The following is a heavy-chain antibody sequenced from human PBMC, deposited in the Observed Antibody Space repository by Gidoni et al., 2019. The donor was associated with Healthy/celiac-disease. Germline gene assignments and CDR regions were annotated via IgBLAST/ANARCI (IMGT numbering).Heavy chain of an antibody. CDR2: IYTSGST. J-gene: IGHJ5*02. CDR1: GGSISSYY. D-gene: IGHD2-2*01. CDR3: AREVSEYQLLHNWFDP. V-gene: IGHV4-4*07. Sequence: QVQLQESGPGLVKPSETLSLTCTASGGSISSYYWSWIRQPAGKGLEWIGRIYTSGSTNYNPSLKSRVTMSVDTSKNQFSLKLSSVTAADTAVYYCAREVSEYQLLHNWFDPWGQGTLVTVSS.